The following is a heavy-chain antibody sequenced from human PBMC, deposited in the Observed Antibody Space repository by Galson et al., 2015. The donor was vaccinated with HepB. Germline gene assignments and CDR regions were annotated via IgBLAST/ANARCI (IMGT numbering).Heavy chain of an antibody. CDR1: GFTFKTHS. J-gene: IGHJ4*02. CDR2: ISSSSSAI. CDR3: ARVSEWELPY. Sequence: SLRLSCAASGFTFKTHSMNWVRQAPGKGLEWVSYISSSSSAIYYADSVKGRFTISRDTSKNTVYLQMKSLRTEDTAVYYCARVSEWELPYWGQGTLVTVSS. V-gene: IGHV3-48*01. D-gene: IGHD4-23*01.